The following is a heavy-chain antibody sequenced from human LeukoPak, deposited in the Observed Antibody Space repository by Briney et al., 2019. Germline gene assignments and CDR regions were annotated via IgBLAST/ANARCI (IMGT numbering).Heavy chain of an antibody. D-gene: IGHD3-10*01. Sequence: ASVKVSCKASGYTFTGYYMHWVRQAPGQGLEWMGWINPNSGGTNYAQKFQGRVTMTRDTSISTAYMELSRLRSDDTAVYYCARYYGSGSYHYYYYGMDVWGQGTTVTVSS. CDR1: GYTFTGYY. CDR2: INPNSGGT. J-gene: IGHJ6*02. CDR3: ARYYGSGSYHYYYYGMDV. V-gene: IGHV1-2*02.